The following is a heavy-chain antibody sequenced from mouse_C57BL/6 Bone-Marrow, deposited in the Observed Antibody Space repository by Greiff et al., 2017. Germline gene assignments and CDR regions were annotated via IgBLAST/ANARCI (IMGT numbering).Heavy chain of an antibody. CDR2: IWSGGST. J-gene: IGHJ4*01. Sequence: VQLQESGPGLVQPSQSLSITCTVSVFSLTSYGVHWVRQSPGKGLEWLGVIWSGGSTDYNAAFISRLSISKDNSKSQVFFKMNSLQADDTAIYYCARNYGLYYAMDYWGQGTSVTVSS. CDR3: ARNYGLYYAMDY. D-gene: IGHD1-1*01. CDR1: VFSLTSYG. V-gene: IGHV2-2*01.